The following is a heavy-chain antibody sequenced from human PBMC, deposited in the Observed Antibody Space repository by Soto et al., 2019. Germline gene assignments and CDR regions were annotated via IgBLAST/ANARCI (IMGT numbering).Heavy chain of an antibody. CDR2: INAGNDNT. CDR3: ARSEENAFDI. J-gene: IGHJ3*02. CDR1: GYTFTSYA. Sequence: QVQLVQSGAEVKKPGASVKVSCKASGYTFTSYAMHWVRQAPGQRLEWMGWINAGNDNTKYSQKFQGRVIITRDTHESTDYMELSSLRSEETAVYCCARSEENAFDIWGQGTMVTVSS. V-gene: IGHV1-3*01.